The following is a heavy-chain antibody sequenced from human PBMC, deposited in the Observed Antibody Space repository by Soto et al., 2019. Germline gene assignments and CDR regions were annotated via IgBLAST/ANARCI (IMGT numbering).Heavy chain of an antibody. CDR3: ARSASGELPDY. CDR2: INPNSGGT. V-gene: IGHV1-2*02. CDR1: GYTFTGYY. D-gene: IGHD2-15*01. Sequence: ASVKVSCKDSGYTFTGYYIHWVRQAPGQGLECMGWINPNSGGTNYAQKFQGRVTMTRDTSISTAYMELSRLRSDDTAVYYCARSASGELPDYWGQGTLVTVSS. J-gene: IGHJ4*02.